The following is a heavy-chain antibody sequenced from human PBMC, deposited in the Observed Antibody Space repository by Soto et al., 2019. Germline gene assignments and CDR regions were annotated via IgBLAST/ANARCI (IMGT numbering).Heavy chain of an antibody. J-gene: IGHJ4*02. CDR1: GFTFDNYW. V-gene: IGHV3-7*05. Sequence: GGSLRLSCVASGFTFDNYWMNWVRQAPGKGLEWVANIKQDGSEEYYVESVKGRFTISRDNAKNSLYLQMNNLRAEDTAVYFCTRYCSGDTCRHESFDYWGQGTPVTISS. D-gene: IGHD2-15*01. CDR2: IKQDGSEE. CDR3: TRYCSGDTCRHESFDY.